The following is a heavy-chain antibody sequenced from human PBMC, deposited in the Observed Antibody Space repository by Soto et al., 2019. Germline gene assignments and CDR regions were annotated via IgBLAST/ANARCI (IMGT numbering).Heavy chain of an antibody. Sequence: QVQLQESGPGLVKPSETLSLTCTVSGGSISSYYWSWIRQPPGKGLEWIGYIYYSGSTNYNPSLKSRDTISVDTSKTQFSLRLSSVTAAGTAVYYCARGLMDIVVVPAANPDYYYYYYMDVWGKGTTVTVSS. J-gene: IGHJ6*03. CDR2: IYYSGST. CDR3: ARGLMDIVVVPAANPDYYYYYYMDV. D-gene: IGHD2-2*03. V-gene: IGHV4-59*08. CDR1: GGSISSYY.